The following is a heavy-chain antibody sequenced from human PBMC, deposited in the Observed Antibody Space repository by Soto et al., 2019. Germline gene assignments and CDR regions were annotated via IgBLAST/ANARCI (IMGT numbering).Heavy chain of an antibody. CDR3: ARGYSSAWSEDEAVFDY. Sequence: QLQLVESGGGVVQPGRSLRISCSASGFSLSNYVMHWVRQAPGKGPEWVAVMWYDGNNIYYADSVKGRFTISRDNSKDTLFLQMNNLRAEDTAVYYCARGYSSAWSEDEAVFDYWGQGTLVTVSP. CDR2: MWYDGNNI. V-gene: IGHV3-33*01. D-gene: IGHD6-19*01. J-gene: IGHJ4*02. CDR1: GFSLSNYV.